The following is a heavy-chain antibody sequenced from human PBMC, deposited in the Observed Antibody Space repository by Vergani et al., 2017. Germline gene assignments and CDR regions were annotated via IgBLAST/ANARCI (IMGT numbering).Heavy chain of an antibody. CDR1: GFTFSDYY. J-gene: IGHJ6*02. V-gene: IGHV3-11*04. Sequence: QVQLVESGGGLVKPGGSLRLSCAPSGFTFSDYYMRWIRQAPGKGLEWVSYISGSGSTVYYADSVKGRFTISRDNAKNSLYLQMNSLRGEDTAVYYCARXSGYGYYYYGMDVWGQGTTVTVSS. CDR3: ARXSGYGYYYYGMDV. D-gene: IGHD5-12*01. CDR2: ISGSGSTV.